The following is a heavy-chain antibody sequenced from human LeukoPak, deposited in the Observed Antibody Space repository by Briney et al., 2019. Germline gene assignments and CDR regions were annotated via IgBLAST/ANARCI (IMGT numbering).Heavy chain of an antibody. CDR1: GGSISSSYY. Sequence: SETLSLTYTVSGGSISSSYYWGWIRQPPGKGLEWIGSIYYSGSTYYNPSLKSRVTISVDTSKNQFSLKLSSVTAADTAVYYCARHDYGDYGGWGQGTLVTVSS. CDR2: IYYSGST. V-gene: IGHV4-39*01. J-gene: IGHJ4*02. CDR3: ARHDYGDYGG. D-gene: IGHD4-17*01.